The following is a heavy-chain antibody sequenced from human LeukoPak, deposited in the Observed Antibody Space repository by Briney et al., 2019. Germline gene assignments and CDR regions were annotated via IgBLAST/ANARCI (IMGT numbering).Heavy chain of an antibody. CDR3: ARAQAYYYDSSGYYYVGHWFDP. Sequence: GGSLRLSCEASGFTFSSYWMHWVRQAPGKGLVWVSRINSDGSSTSYAHSVKGRFTISRDNATNTLYLQMNSLRAEDTAVYYCARAQAYYYDSSGYYYVGHWFDPWGQGTLVTVSS. J-gene: IGHJ5*02. V-gene: IGHV3-74*01. D-gene: IGHD3-22*01. CDR1: GFTFSSYW. CDR2: INSDGSST.